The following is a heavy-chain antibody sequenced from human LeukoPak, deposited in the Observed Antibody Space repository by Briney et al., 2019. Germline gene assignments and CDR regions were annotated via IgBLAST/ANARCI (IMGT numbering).Heavy chain of an antibody. CDR3: ARVRFRDGYNPDY. CDR1: GFTFSSHW. CDR2: LNPDGGGT. D-gene: IGHD5-24*01. Sequence: AGGSLRLSCAASGFTFSSHWMHWVRQDPGKGLVWVSRLNPDGGGTTYADSVKGRFTISRDNAKSTLYLQMNSLQAEDTALYYCARVRFRDGYNPDYWGQGTLVTVSS. J-gene: IGHJ4*02. V-gene: IGHV3-74*03.